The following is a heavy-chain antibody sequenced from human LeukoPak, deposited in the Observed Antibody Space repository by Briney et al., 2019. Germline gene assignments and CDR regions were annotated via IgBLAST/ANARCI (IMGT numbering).Heavy chain of an antibody. J-gene: IGHJ4*02. CDR3: AKDRADGYNPLDY. D-gene: IGHD5-24*01. CDR1: GYTFTSNY. V-gene: IGHV1-46*01. CDR2: IYPRDGST. Sequence: ASVKVSCKASGYTFTSNYIHWVRQAPGQGLEWMGMIYPRDGSTSYAQKFQGRVTVTRDTSTSTVHMELSGLRSEDTAVYYCAKDRADGYNPLDYWGQGTLVTVSS.